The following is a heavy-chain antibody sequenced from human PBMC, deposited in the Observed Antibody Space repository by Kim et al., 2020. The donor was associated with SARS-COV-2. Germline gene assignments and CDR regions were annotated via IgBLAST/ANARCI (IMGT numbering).Heavy chain of an antibody. CDR3: ARGVYRIDY. J-gene: IGHJ4*02. CDR2: GST. V-gene: IGHV4-39*07. Sequence: GSTYNNPSLKIRVTISVDTAKNQFSLKLSSVTAADTAVYYCARGVYRIDYWGQGTLVTVSS. D-gene: IGHD4-4*01.